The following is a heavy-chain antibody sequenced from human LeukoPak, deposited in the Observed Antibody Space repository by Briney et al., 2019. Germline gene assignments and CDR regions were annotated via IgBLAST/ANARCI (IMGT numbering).Heavy chain of an antibody. V-gene: IGHV3-48*04. J-gene: IGHJ4*02. Sequence: QSGGSLRLSCAASGFTFSSYSMNWVRQAPGKGLEWVSHISNSGGSIIYYADSVEGRFTISRDNARDSLYLQMNSLRVEDTAVYYCVKGSGDYWGQGTLVTVSS. CDR1: GFTFSSYS. CDR3: VKGSGDY. CDR2: ISNSGGSII.